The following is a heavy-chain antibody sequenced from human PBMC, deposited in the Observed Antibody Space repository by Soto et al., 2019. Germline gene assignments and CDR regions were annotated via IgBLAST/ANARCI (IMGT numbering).Heavy chain of an antibody. J-gene: IGHJ4*01. CDR3: ARHVVESLSFGERVHHLDY. Sequence: SETLSLTCTVSGGYISNYYWSWIRQPPGKGLEWIGYFYYTGITNYNPSLKSRISMSVDTSKNQFSLKLSSVTAADTAVYYCARHVVESLSFGERVHHLDYWGHGTLVTVSS. CDR2: FYYTGIT. CDR1: GGYISNYY. D-gene: IGHD3-10*01. V-gene: IGHV4-59*08.